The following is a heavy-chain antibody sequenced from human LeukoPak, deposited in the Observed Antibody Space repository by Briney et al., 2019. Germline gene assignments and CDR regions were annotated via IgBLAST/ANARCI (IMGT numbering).Heavy chain of an antibody. D-gene: IGHD2-8*01. Sequence: GSLRLSCAASGFILNDYGMHRVRQAPGKGLEWVADIWFDKNQHFADSVKGRFAISRDNSKNTVYLQINSLRAEDTAVYYCARDRHCVNGVCHSPPGMDVWGQGTTVTVSS. CDR2: IWFDKNQ. J-gene: IGHJ6*02. V-gene: IGHV3-33*01. CDR3: ARDRHCVNGVCHSPPGMDV. CDR1: GFILNDYG.